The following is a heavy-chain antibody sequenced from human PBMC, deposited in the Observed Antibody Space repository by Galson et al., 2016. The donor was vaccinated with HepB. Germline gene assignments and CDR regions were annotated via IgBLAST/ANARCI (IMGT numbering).Heavy chain of an antibody. D-gene: IGHD5-12*01. J-gene: IGHJ4*02. CDR3: ARNSDEYSGNDPIDY. Sequence: SLRLSCAASGFAFSNYAMSWVRQAPGKGLEWVSVIRGGSGDTDYADSVKGRFGISRDNSRNTLHLQMDNLRVEDTAVYYCARNSDEYSGNDPIDYWGQGVLVTVSS. V-gene: IGHV3-23*01. CDR2: IRGGSGDT. CDR1: GFAFSNYA.